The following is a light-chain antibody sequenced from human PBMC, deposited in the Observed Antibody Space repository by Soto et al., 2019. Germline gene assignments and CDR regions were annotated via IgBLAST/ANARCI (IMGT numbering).Light chain of an antibody. CDR2: DAS. CDR1: QSISSW. V-gene: IGKV1-5*01. CDR3: QQYHIYSGT. Sequence: DIQMTQSPSTLSASVGDRVTITCRASQSISSWLAWYQQKPGKVPKLLIYDASSLESGVPSRFSGSGSGTEFTLTINSLQPDDFATYYCQQYHIYSGTFGQGTKVDIK. J-gene: IGKJ1*01.